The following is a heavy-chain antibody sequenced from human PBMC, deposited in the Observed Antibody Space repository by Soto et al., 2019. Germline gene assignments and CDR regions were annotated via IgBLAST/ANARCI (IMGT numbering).Heavy chain of an antibody. Sequence: GGARRLSCAGSGFTFSSYAMSWVRQAPGKGLEWVSAISGRGGSTHYADSVKGRFTISRDNAKNTLYLQMDSLRGEDTAVYYCWRAAYNGGPCYWGQGTLDTVSS. CDR3: WRAAYNGGPCY. CDR1: GFTFSSYA. J-gene: IGHJ4*02. D-gene: IGHD2-8*01. V-gene: IGHV3-23*01. CDR2: ISGRGGST.